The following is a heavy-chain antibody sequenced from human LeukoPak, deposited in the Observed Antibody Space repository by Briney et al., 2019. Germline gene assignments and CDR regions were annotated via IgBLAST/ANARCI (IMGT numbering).Heavy chain of an antibody. J-gene: IGHJ3*02. CDR1: GGTFSSYG. Sequence: SVKVSCKASGGTFSSYGIGWVRQAPGQGLEWMGGIIPVVGRKNYAQKFLGRVTISADSTNTAYMELSSLRSEDTAVYYCARDFREGDAFDIWGQGTMVTVSS. CDR2: IIPVVGRK. V-gene: IGHV1-69*01. CDR3: ARDFREGDAFDI.